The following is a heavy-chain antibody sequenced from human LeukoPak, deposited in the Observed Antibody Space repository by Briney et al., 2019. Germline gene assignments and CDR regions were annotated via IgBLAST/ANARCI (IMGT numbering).Heavy chain of an antibody. CDR3: ARSAGSSSWYEGYYFDY. J-gene: IGHJ4*02. CDR2: IKQDGSER. Sequence: PGGSLRLSCAASGFTFSRYWMSWVRQAPGKGLEWVANIKQDGSERYYVDSVQGRFTISRDNAKNSLYLQMNSLRAEDTAVYYCARSAGSSSWYEGYYFDYWGQGTLVTVSS. V-gene: IGHV3-7*01. CDR1: GFTFSRYW. D-gene: IGHD6-13*01.